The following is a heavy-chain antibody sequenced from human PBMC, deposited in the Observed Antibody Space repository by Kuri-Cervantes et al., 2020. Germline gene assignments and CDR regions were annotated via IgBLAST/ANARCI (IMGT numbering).Heavy chain of an antibody. Sequence: GGTLRLSCTASGFTFRDYALSWVRQAPGKGLEWVGFTRNKAYGGTTECAASVKGRFTISRDDSKSIAYLQMNSLKTEDTAVYYCTRSLKRVMITFGGVIVKGNDAFDIWGQGTMVTVSS. J-gene: IGHJ3*02. D-gene: IGHD3-16*02. CDR1: GFTFRDYA. V-gene: IGHV3-49*04. CDR3: TRSLKRVMITFGGVIVKGNDAFDI. CDR2: TRNKAYGGTT.